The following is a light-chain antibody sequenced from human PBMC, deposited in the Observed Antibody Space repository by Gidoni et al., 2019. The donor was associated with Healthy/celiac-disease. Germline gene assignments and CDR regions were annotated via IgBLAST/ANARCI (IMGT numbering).Light chain of an antibody. CDR3: QQFNPLA. Sequence: AIQLTQSPSSLSASVGDRVTITCRASQGISSALAWYQQKPGKAPKLLIYDASSLESGVPSRFSGSGSGTDFTLTISSLQPEDFATYYCQQFNPLAFGQGTKVEIK. CDR1: QGISSA. CDR2: DAS. J-gene: IGKJ1*01. V-gene: IGKV1-13*02.